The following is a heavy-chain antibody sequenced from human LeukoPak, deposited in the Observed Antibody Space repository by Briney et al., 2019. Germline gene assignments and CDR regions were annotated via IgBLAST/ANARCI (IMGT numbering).Heavy chain of an antibody. V-gene: IGHV1-46*01. CDR1: GYTFTSYY. Sequence: GASVKVSCKASGYTFTSYYMHWVRQAPGQGLEWMGIINPSGGSTSYAQKFQGRVTMTRDTSTSTVYMELSSLRSEDTAVYFCARGYSSGNSCYYFDYWGQGTLVTVSS. D-gene: IGHD2-15*01. CDR3: ARGYSSGNSCYYFDY. CDR2: INPSGGST. J-gene: IGHJ4*02.